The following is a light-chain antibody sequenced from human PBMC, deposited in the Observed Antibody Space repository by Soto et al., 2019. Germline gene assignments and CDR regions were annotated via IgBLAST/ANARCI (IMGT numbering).Light chain of an antibody. V-gene: IGKV3-20*01. Sequence: IVLTQSPVTLSLSPGERATLSCRASQHISTFLAWYQHKVGQAPRLLIHTTSIRATDIPDRFSGSGSGTDFTLTISRLEPEDSAVYYCQQCGGSPLFSFGPGTRVDI. CDR1: QHISTF. CDR3: QQCGGSPLFS. J-gene: IGKJ3*01. CDR2: TTS.